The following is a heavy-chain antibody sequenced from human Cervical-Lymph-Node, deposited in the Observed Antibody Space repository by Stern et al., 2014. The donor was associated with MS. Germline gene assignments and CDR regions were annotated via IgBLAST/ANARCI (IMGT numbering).Heavy chain of an antibody. J-gene: IGHJ6*02. D-gene: IGHD1-14*01. CDR3: ARSGENPWSYEAGSYGLDV. Sequence: VQLVESGPGLVKSSQTLSLTCTVSGGSISSGSYYWTWIRQPAGKGLEWIGRIYTSGATNYNPSLKSRLIISVDMSKNQVYLKLPSGTAADTAVYYCARSGENPWSYEAGSYGLDVWGQGTTVTVSS. CDR1: GGSISSGSYY. V-gene: IGHV4-61*02. CDR2: IYTSGAT.